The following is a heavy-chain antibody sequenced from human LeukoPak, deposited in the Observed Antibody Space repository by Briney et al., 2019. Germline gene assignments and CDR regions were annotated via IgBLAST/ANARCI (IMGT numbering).Heavy chain of an antibody. V-gene: IGHV3-53*01. Sequence: GGSLRLSCAASGFTVSSNYMSWVRQAPGKGLEWVSVMYSGGSTYYADSVKGRFTISRDNSKNTLYLQMNSLRAEDTAVYYCARDRRYYYGSGSYPDYYYYGMDVWGQGTTATVSS. CDR1: GFTVSSNY. J-gene: IGHJ6*02. CDR2: MYSGGST. D-gene: IGHD3-10*01. CDR3: ARDRRYYYGSGSYPDYYYYGMDV.